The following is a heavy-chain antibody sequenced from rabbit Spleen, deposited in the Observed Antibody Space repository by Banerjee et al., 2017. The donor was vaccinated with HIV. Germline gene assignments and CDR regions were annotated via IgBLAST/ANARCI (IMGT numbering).Heavy chain of an antibody. J-gene: IGHJ4*01. V-gene: IGHV1S40*01. Sequence: QSLEESGGDLVKPGASLTLTCTASGVSFSVSSYMCWVRQAPGKGLEWIACIDAGSSDFTYFASWAKGRFTISKTSSTTVTLQMTSLTAADTATYFCAGDYAGYAGYGYALNLWGQGTLVTVS. D-gene: IGHD6-1*01. CDR1: GVSFSVSSY. CDR3: AGDYAGYAGYGYALNL. CDR2: IDAGSSDFT.